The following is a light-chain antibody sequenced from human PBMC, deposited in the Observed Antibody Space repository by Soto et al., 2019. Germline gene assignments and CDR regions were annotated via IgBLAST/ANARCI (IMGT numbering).Light chain of an antibody. V-gene: IGKV4-1*01. J-gene: IGKJ5*01. Sequence: DIVMTQSPDSLAVSLGERATINCKSSQSVLYSSNNKNCLAWFQKKPGQPPKLLIFWASTREFGVPDRFSGSGSGTDFTLTISSLQPEEVAVYYCQQYSSIPITFGQGTRLEIK. CDR2: WAS. CDR3: QQYSSIPIT. CDR1: QSVLYSSNNKNC.